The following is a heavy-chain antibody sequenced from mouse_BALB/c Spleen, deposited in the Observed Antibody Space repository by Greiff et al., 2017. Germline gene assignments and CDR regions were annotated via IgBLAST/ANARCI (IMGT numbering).Heavy chain of an antibody. CDR1: GFSLTGYG. Sequence: QVQLKQSGPGLVAPSQSLSITCTVSGFSLTGYGVNWVRQPPGKGLEWLGMIWGDGSTDYNSALKSRLSISKDNSKSQVFLKMNSLQTDDTARYYCAREDYGSSYEFAYWGQGTLVTVSA. J-gene: IGHJ3*01. V-gene: IGHV2-6-7*01. D-gene: IGHD1-1*01. CDR3: AREDYGSSYEFAY. CDR2: IWGDGST.